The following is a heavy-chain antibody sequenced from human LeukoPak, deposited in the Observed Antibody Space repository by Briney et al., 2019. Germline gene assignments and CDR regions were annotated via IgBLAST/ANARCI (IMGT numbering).Heavy chain of an antibody. V-gene: IGHV3-11*01. J-gene: IGHJ4*02. D-gene: IGHD6-19*01. CDR3: ARAEVAGSNHFDY. Sequence: PGGSLRLSCAASGFTFSDYYMSWIRQAPGKGLEWVSYISSSSSTIYYADSVKGRFTISRDNAKNSLYLQMNSLRAEDTAVYYCARAEVAGSNHFDYWGQGTLVTVSS. CDR1: GFTFSDYY. CDR2: ISSSSSTI.